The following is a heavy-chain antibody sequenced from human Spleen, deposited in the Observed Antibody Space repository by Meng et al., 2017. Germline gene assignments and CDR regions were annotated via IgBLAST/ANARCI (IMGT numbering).Heavy chain of an antibody. J-gene: IGHJ4*02. CDR2: INHSGST. V-gene: IGHV4-34*01. CDR3: ARKGLGLGFDY. CDR1: GGSFSDYF. D-gene: IGHD6-19*01. Sequence: QVQLQQWGAGLLKPSETLSLTCAVYGGSFSDYFWSWIRQSPGKGLEWIGEINHSGSTNYNPSLKSRVTISVDTSKNQFSLKLSSVTAADTAVYYCARKGLGLGFDYWGQGTLVTVSS.